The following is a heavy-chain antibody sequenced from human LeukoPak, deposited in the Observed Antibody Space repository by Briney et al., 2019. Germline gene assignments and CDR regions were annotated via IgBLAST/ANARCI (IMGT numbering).Heavy chain of an antibody. Sequence: GGSLRLSCAASGFTFSSYGMHWVRQAPGKGLEWVAVISYDGSNKYYADSVKGRFTISRDNAKNTLYLQMNSLRAEDTAVYYCARDRFRVPVPALARPYYYYMDVWGKGTTVTVSS. J-gene: IGHJ6*03. CDR2: ISYDGSNK. CDR1: GFTFSSYG. V-gene: IGHV3-30*03. D-gene: IGHD2-2*01. CDR3: ARDRFRVPVPALARPYYYYMDV.